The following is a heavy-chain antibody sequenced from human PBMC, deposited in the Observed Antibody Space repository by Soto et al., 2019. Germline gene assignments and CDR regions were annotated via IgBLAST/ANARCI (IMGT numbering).Heavy chain of an antibody. Sequence: QVQLMQSGAEVKKPGASVKVSCKASGDTFTEYYIHWVRQAPGQGLEWMGTVNPSGGHTTYAQHFPGMVTTPRDTSTRTLYSELTRLTSEDTAVYYCARGGHVVVVTAALDYWGQGTLVTVSS. J-gene: IGHJ4*02. CDR1: GDTFTEYY. CDR3: ARGGHVVVVTAALDY. CDR2: VNPSGGHT. D-gene: IGHD2-21*02. V-gene: IGHV1-46*01.